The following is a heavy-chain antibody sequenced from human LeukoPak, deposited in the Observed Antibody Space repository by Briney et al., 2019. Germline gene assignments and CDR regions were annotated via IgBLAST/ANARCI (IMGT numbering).Heavy chain of an antibody. Sequence: PSETLSLTCAVYGGSFSGYYWSWIRHPPGKGLEWIGSIYYSGSTYYNPSLKSRVTISVDTSKNQFSLKLSSVTAADTAVYYCARSGKIQLFDYWGQGTLVTVSS. J-gene: IGHJ4*02. CDR3: ARSGKIQLFDY. CDR2: IYYSGST. D-gene: IGHD5-18*01. CDR1: GGSFSGYY. V-gene: IGHV4-34*01.